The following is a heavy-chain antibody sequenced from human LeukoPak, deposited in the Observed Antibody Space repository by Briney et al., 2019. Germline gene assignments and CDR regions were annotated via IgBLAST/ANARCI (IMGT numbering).Heavy chain of an antibody. CDR3: ARGPYDSSGYYYNY. V-gene: IGHV4-31*03. CDR2: IYYSGST. J-gene: IGHJ4*02. Sequence: SETLSLTCTVSGGSISSGGYSWSWIRQHPGKGLEWIGYIYYSGSTYYNPSLKSRVTISVDTSKNQFSLKLSSVTAADTAVYYCARGPYDSSGYYYNYLGQGTLVTVSS. D-gene: IGHD3-22*01. CDR1: GGSISSGGYS.